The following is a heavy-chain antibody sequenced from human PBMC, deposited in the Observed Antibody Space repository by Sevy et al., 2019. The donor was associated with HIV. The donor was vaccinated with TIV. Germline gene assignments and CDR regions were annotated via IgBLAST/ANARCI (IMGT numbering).Heavy chain of an antibody. CDR2: IYPGDSET. CDR1: GYSFSSYW. Sequence: GESLKISCKGSGYSFSSYWIGWVRQMPGKGLEWMGIIYPGDSETRYSPSFQGQVTISADKSIATAYLQWSSLKASDTAIYYCAKLVDYGVNWDYWGQGTLVTVSS. J-gene: IGHJ4*02. CDR3: AKLVDYGVNWDY. D-gene: IGHD2-21*01. V-gene: IGHV5-51*01.